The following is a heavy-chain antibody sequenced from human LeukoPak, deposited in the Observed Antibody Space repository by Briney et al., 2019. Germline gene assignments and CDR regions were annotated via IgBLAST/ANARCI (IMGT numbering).Heavy chain of an antibody. Sequence: GGSLRLSCAASGFPFSSYTMNWVRQAPGKGLEWVSSISSSSTYIYYADSVKGRFTISRDNAKNSLYLQMNSLRAEDTAVYYCARDFSLQLFDYWGQGTLVTVFS. CDR1: GFPFSSYT. CDR2: ISSSSTYI. CDR3: ARDFSLQLFDY. D-gene: IGHD5-24*01. V-gene: IGHV3-21*01. J-gene: IGHJ4*02.